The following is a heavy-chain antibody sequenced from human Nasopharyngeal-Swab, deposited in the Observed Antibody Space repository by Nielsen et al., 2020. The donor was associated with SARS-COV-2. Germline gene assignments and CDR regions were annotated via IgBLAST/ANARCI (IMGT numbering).Heavy chain of an antibody. Sequence: GGSLGLSCAASGFIFGDYAMHWVRQAPGKGLEWVSGISWNSGSIGYADSVKGRFTISRDNAKNSLYLQMNSLRGEDTALYYCAKEGSGGYNYYYMDVWGQGTTVTVSS. CDR2: ISWNSGSI. D-gene: IGHD1-26*01. CDR1: GFIFGDYA. CDR3: AKEGSGGYNYYYMDV. V-gene: IGHV3-9*01. J-gene: IGHJ6*02.